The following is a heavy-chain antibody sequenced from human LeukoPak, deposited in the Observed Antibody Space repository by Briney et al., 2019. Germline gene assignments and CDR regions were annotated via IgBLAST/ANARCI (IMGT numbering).Heavy chain of an antibody. CDR1: GYSISSGYY. CDR2: IYESGST. V-gene: IGHV4-38-2*02. CDR3: ARFTYYYDSSGFDY. J-gene: IGHJ4*02. Sequence: PSETLSLTCTVSGYSISSGYYWGWIRQPPGKGLEWIGSIYESGSTYYNPSLKSRVTISVDTSKNQFSLKLSSVTAADTAVYYCARFTYYYDSSGFDYWGQGTLVTVSS. D-gene: IGHD3-22*01.